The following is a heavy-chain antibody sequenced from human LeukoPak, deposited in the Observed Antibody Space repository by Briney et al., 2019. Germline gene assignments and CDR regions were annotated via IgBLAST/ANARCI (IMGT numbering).Heavy chain of an antibody. Sequence: ASVKVSCKTSGFIFTGYNIHWVRQAPGQGLEWMGWINPNSGGTYYTQHFQGRVSMTLDTSISTAYMELSSLRSDDTAGHYCARDMTPTVAAEGWFDPWGQGTLITVSS. D-gene: IGHD6-13*01. CDR1: GFIFTGYN. CDR3: ARDMTPTVAAEGWFDP. CDR2: INPNSGGT. J-gene: IGHJ5*02. V-gene: IGHV1-2*02.